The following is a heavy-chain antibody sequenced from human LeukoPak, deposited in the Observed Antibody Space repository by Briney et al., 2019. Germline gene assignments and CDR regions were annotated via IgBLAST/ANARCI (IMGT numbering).Heavy chain of an antibody. Sequence: TGGSLRLSCAASGFTFDDYGMSWVRQAPGKGLEWVSGINWNGGSTGYADSVKGRFTISRDNAKNSLYLQMNSLRAEDTAVYYCARDSVVGATATFDYWGQGTLVTVSS. J-gene: IGHJ4*02. CDR2: INWNGGST. CDR1: GFTFDDYG. D-gene: IGHD1-26*01. V-gene: IGHV3-20*04. CDR3: ARDSVVGATATFDY.